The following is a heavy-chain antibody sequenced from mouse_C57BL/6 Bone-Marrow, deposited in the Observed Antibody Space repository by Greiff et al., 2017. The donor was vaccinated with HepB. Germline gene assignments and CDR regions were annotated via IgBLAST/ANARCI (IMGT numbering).Heavy chain of an antibody. CDR3: ALGVWFAY. Sequence: QVQLQQPGAELVMPGASVKLSCKASGYTFTSYWMHWVKQRPGQGLEWIGEIDPSDSYTNYNHKFKGKSTLTVDKSSSTAYMQLSSLTSEDSAVYYCALGVWFAYWGQGTLVTVSA. CDR1: GYTFTSYW. V-gene: IGHV1-69*01. J-gene: IGHJ3*01. D-gene: IGHD4-1*01. CDR2: IDPSDSYT.